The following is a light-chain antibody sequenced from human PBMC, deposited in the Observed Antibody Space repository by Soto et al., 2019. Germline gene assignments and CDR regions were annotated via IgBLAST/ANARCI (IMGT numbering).Light chain of an antibody. CDR1: SSDVGAYDY. CDR2: EVS. J-gene: IGLJ1*01. CDR3: SSYTSATTYV. Sequence: QSVLAQPASVSGSPGQSITISCTGTSSDVGAYDYVSWYQHHPGKAPKLMIHEVSDRPSGISNRFSGSKSGNTASLTIPGLQAEDEADYYCSSYTSATTYVFGTGTKVTVL. V-gene: IGLV2-14*01.